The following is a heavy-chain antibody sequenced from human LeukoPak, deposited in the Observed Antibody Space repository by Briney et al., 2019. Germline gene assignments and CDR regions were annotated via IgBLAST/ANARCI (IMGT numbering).Heavy chain of an antibody. CDR1: GGSFSGYY. Sequence: SSETLSLTCAVYGGSFSGYYWSWIRQPPGKGLEWFGEINHSGSTNYNPSLKSRVTISVDTSKNQFSLKLSSVTAADTAVYYCAREKIAAAGPRGYFDYWGQGTLVTVSS. V-gene: IGHV4-34*01. J-gene: IGHJ4*02. D-gene: IGHD6-13*01. CDR3: AREKIAAAGPRGYFDY. CDR2: INHSGST.